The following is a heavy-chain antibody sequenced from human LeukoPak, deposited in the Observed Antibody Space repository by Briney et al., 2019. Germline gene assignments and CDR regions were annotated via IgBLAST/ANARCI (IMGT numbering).Heavy chain of an antibody. CDR3: AKDADLNSYGSWFDW. J-gene: IGHJ4*02. D-gene: IGHD5-18*01. V-gene: IGHV3-30*02. CDR1: GFTFSDYG. Sequence: GGSLRLSCAASGFTFSDYGVHWVRQAPGKGLEWVAFRRYDGNNKYYADSVTGRFTISRDNSKNTVYLQMNSLKTEDTAVYYCAKDADLNSYGSWFDWWGQGTLVTVSS. CDR2: RRYDGNNK.